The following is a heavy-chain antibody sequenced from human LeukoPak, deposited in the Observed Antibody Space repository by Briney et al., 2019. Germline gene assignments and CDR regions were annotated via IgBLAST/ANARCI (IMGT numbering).Heavy chain of an antibody. V-gene: IGHV3-30*18. CDR3: AKGGIAAAGMQNDY. D-gene: IGHD6-13*01. Sequence: GGSLRLSCAASGFTFSSYGMHWVRQAPGKGLEWVAVISYDGSNKYYADSVKGRFTISRDNSKNTLYLQMNSLRAEDTAVYYCAKGGIAAAGMQNDYWGQGTLVTVSS. CDR2: ISYDGSNK. J-gene: IGHJ4*02. CDR1: GFTFSSYG.